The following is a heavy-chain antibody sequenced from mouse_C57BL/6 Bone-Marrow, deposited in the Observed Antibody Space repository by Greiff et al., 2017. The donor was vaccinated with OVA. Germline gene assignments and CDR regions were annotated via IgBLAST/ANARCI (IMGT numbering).Heavy chain of an antibody. Sequence: QVQLKESGAELVRPGTSVKMSCKASGYTFTNYWIGWAKQRPGHGLEWIGDIYPGGGYTNYNEKFKGKATLTADKSSSTAYMQFSSLTSEDSAIYYCATYSNYYAMDYWGQGTSVTVSA. CDR3: ATYSNYYAMDY. V-gene: IGHV1-63*01. CDR1: GYTFTNYW. CDR2: IYPGGGYT. J-gene: IGHJ4*01. D-gene: IGHD2-5*01.